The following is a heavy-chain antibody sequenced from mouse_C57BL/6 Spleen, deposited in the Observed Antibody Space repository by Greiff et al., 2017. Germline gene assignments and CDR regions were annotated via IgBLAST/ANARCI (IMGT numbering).Heavy chain of an antibody. CDR2: IDPENGDT. J-gene: IGHJ2*01. CDR1: GFNIKDDY. V-gene: IGHV14-4*01. Sequence: VQLKESGAELVRPGASVKLSCTASGFNIKDDYMHWVKQRPEQGLEWIGWIDPENGDTEYASKFQGKATITADTSSNTAYLQLSSLTSEDTAVYYCTTRDYGSSFDYWGQGTTLTVSS. CDR3: TTRDYGSSFDY. D-gene: IGHD1-1*01.